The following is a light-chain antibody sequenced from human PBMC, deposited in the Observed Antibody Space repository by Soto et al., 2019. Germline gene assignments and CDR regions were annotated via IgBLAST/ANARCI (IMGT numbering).Light chain of an antibody. V-gene: IGKV3-20*01. J-gene: IGKJ1*01. Sequence: DIVLTQPPGTLSSSPGERVTLSCRASQSVTSNYIAWYQQKPGQSPRLLIFGASIRDTGLPDRFSGGGSGRDFTLTISRLESEDSAVYYCQQYGSSPGTFGQGTKVDIK. CDR3: QQYGSSPGT. CDR1: QSVTSNY. CDR2: GAS.